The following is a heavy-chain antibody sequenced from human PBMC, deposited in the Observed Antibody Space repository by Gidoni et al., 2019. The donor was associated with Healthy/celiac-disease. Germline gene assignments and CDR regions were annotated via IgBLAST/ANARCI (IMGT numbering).Heavy chain of an antibody. CDR1: GFTFSSYG. CDR2: IWYDGSNK. CDR3: ASDDYGDYGFDY. V-gene: IGHV3-33*01. J-gene: IGHJ4*02. Sequence: QVQLVESGGGAVQPGRSLRLSCAASGFTFSSYGMHWVRQAPGKGLEWVAVIWYDGSNKYYADSVKGGFTISRDNSKNTLYLQMNSLRAEDTAVYYCASDDYGDYGFDYWGQGTMVTVSS. D-gene: IGHD4-17*01.